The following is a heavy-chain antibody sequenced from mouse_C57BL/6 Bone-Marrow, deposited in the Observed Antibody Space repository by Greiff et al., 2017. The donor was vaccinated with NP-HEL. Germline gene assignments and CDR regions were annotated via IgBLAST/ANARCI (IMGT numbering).Heavy chain of an antibody. CDR1: GFTFSDFY. V-gene: IGHV7-1*01. J-gene: IGHJ4*01. CDR2: SRNKANDYTT. Sequence: EVKLVESGGGLVQSGRSLRLSCATSGFTFSDFYMEWVRPAPGKGLEWIAASRNKANDYTTEYSASVKGRFIVSRDTSQSILYLQMNALRAEDTAIYYCARDAAYAYAMDYWGQGTSVTVSS. D-gene: IGHD2-12*01. CDR3: ARDAAYAYAMDY.